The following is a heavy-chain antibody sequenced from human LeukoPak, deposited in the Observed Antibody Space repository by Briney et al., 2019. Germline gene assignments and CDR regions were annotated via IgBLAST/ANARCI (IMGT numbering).Heavy chain of an antibody. CDR3: ARDGRVAGGAGVDYYGMDV. V-gene: IGHV1-18*01. CDR2: ISAYNGNT. J-gene: IGHJ6*02. CDR1: GYTFTSYG. D-gene: IGHD6-19*01. Sequence: ASVTVSCKASGYTFTSYGISWVRQAPGQGLEWMGWISAYNGNTNYAQKLQGRVTMTTDTSTSTAYVELRSLRSDDTAVYYCARDGRVAGGAGVDYYGMDVWGQGTTVTVSS.